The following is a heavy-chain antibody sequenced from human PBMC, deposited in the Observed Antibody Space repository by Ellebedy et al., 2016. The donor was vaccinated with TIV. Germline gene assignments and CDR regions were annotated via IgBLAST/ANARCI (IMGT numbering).Heavy chain of an antibody. D-gene: IGHD3-22*01. CDR3: ARGPYYSDPSAPYAHY. CDR1: GFSVSRNY. V-gene: IGHV3-53*01. Sequence: GESLKISCAASGFSVSRNYMSWVRQAPGKGLEWVSAIGGGGSSTYYADSVKGRFTISRDNAKSTLYLQMNSLGAEDTAVYYCARGPYYSDPSAPYAHYWGQGTLVTVSS. CDR2: IGGGGSST. J-gene: IGHJ4*02.